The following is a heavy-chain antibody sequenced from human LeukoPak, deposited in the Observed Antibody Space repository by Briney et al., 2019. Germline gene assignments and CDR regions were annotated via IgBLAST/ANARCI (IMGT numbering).Heavy chain of an antibody. CDR2: IISIFGTA. D-gene: IGHD1-26*01. V-gene: IGHV1-69*05. Sequence: ASVKVSCKASGGTFSSYAISWVRQAPGQGLEWMGGIISIFGTANYAQKFQGRVTMTRDTSTSTVYMELSSLRSEDTAVYYCARVSDYEMDVWGQGTTVTVSS. CDR1: GGTFSSYA. J-gene: IGHJ6*02. CDR3: ARVSDYEMDV.